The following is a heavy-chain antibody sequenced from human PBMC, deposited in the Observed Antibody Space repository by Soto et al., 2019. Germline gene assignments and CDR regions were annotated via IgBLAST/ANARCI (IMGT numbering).Heavy chain of an antibody. CDR3: ARGDYYDSSGPFSDAFDI. D-gene: IGHD3-22*01. CDR2: IWYDGSNK. J-gene: IGHJ3*02. V-gene: IGHV3-33*01. CDR1: GFTFSSYG. Sequence: GGSLRLSCSASGFTFSSYGMHWVRQAPGKGLEWVAVIWYDGSNKYYADSVKGRFTISRDNSKNTLYLQMNSLRAEDTAVYYCARGDYYDSSGPFSDAFDIWGQGTMVTVSS.